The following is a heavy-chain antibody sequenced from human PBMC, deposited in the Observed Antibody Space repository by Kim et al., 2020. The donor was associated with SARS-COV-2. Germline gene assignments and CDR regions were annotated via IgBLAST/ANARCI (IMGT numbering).Heavy chain of an antibody. V-gene: IGHV4-31*03. CDR3: ARPLRGGVGGGLS. D-gene: IGHD3-16*01. Sequence: SETLSLTCTVSGGSISNGGFYWTWIRQHPGKGLEWLGYIYSTGSTYYNPSLRSRLSISLDKSKNQFSLNLTSVKAADTAMYYCARPLRGGVGGGLSWGQGSLVTVSS. CDR2: IYSTGST. J-gene: IGHJ4*02. CDR1: GGSISNGGFY.